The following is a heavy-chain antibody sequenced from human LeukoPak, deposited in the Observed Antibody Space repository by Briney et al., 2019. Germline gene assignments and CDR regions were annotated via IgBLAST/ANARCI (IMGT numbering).Heavy chain of an antibody. D-gene: IGHD2-15*01. CDR3: ARSGGSHKNFDL. Sequence: SETLSLTCTVSGGSISSYYWSWIRQPPGKGLEWIGYIYYSGSTNYNPSLKSRVTISVDTSKNQFSLKLSSVTAADTAVYYCARSGGSHKNFDLWGRGTLVTVSS. CDR1: GGSISSYY. CDR2: IYYSGST. J-gene: IGHJ2*01. V-gene: IGHV4-59*01.